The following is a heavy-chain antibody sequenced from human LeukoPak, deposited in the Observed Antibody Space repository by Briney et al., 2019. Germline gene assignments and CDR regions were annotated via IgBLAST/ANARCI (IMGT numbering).Heavy chain of an antibody. CDR3: ARDLPRRGIVVVPAARDAFDI. Sequence: ASVKVSCKASGGTFSSYAISWVRQAPGQGLERMGGIIPIFGTANYAQKFQGRVTITADESTSTAYMELSSLRSEDTAVYYCARDLPRRGIVVVPAARDAFDIWGQGTMVTVSS. J-gene: IGHJ3*02. CDR1: GGTFSSYA. D-gene: IGHD2-2*01. V-gene: IGHV1-69*13. CDR2: IIPIFGTA.